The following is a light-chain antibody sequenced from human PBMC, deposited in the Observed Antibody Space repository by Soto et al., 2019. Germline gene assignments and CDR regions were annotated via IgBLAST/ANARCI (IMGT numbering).Light chain of an antibody. CDR3: QQYNYWPPYT. CDR2: GGS. V-gene: IGKV3-15*01. CDR1: QNLGSS. J-gene: IGKJ2*01. Sequence: EVVMTQSPATLSASPGERVTLSCRASQNLGSSLAWYQQRPGQAPRLLLYGGSTRATGIPARFSGSGSGTEFTVTISNLQSKDFAVYYCQQYNYWPPYTFGQGTNLEFK.